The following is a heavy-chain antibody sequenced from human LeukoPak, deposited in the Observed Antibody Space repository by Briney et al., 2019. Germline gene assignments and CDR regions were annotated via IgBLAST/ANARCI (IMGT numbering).Heavy chain of an antibody. V-gene: IGHV3-7*01. J-gene: IGHJ2*01. CDR3: ARDYYGGNSEVISWHFDL. CDR2: IKQDGSEK. Sequence: GGSLRLSCAASRFAFTNAWVTWVRQAPGKGLEWVANIKQDGSEKYYVDSVKGRFTISRDNAKNSLYLQMNSLRAEDTAVYYCARDYYGGNSEVISWHFDLWGRGTLVSVSS. CDR1: RFAFTNAW. D-gene: IGHD4-23*01.